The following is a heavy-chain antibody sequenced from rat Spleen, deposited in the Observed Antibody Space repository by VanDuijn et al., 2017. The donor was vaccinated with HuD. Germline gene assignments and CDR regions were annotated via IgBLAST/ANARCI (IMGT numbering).Heavy chain of an antibody. Sequence: QVQLMESGPGLVQPSETLSLTCTVSGFSLTSYSVSWIRQPPGKGLEWMGLIWSNGGTDYNSAIKSRLSISRDTSKSQVFLKMNSLQTEDTAMYFCAATVVSVMDSWGQGTSVTVSS. CDR2: IWSNGGT. CDR3: AATVVSVMDS. D-gene: IGHD1-1*01. CDR1: GFSLTSYS. V-gene: IGHV2-47*01. J-gene: IGHJ4*01.